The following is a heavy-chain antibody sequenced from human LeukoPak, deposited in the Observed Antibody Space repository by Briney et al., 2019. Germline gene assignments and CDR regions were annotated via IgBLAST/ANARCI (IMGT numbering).Heavy chain of an antibody. J-gene: IGHJ6*03. D-gene: IGHD4-11*01. CDR1: GGSFSGYY. V-gene: IGHV4-34*01. CDR2: INHSGST. CDR3: ARGNLWDYRRYYYYMDV. Sequence: SETLSLTCAVYGGSFSGYYWSWIRQPPGKGLEWIGEINHSGSTNYNPSLKSRVTISVDTSKNQFSLKLSSVTAVDTAVYYCARGNLWDYRRYYYYMDVWGKGTTGTVSS.